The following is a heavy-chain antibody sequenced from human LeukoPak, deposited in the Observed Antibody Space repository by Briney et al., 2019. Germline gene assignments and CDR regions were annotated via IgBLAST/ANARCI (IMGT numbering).Heavy chain of an antibody. D-gene: IGHD3-16*01. CDR1: GYNFSSYY. CDR2: LNPSRGTT. CDR3: ARDATRGIGGSYDLDF. J-gene: IGHJ4*02. Sequence: ASVKVSCKASGYNFSSYYIQWVRQDPGQGLEWMGLLNPSRGTTAYAPKFQGRVTMTRDTSSNTVYMELRGLRSDDTAIYYCARDATRGIGGSYDLDFWGQGPLVTVSS. V-gene: IGHV1-46*01.